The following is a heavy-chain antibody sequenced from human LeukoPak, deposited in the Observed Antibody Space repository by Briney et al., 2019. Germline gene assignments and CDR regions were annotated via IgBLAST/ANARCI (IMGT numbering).Heavy chain of an antibody. CDR3: ARYYGSGSKTVRAIDY. V-gene: IGHV4-39*01. CDR2: IYYSGST. J-gene: IGHJ4*02. CDR1: GGSVISSSDL. Sequence: PSETLSLTCSVSGGSVISSSDLWVWIRQPPGKGLEWIGAIYYSGSTYYDPSLKSRINISIDTSKNQFFLRVTSVTAADTAIYYCARYYGSGSKTVRAIDYWGQGTLVIVSS. D-gene: IGHD3-10*01.